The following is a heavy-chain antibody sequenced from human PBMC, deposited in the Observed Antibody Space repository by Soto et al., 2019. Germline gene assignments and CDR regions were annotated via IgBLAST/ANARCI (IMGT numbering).Heavy chain of an antibody. CDR2: ISYDGSNK. Sequence: GSLRLSCAASGFTFSSYGMHWVRQAPGKGLEWVAVISYDGSNKYYADSVKGRFTISRDNSKNTLYLQMNSLRAEDTAVYYCAKDPRDIVVVVAALTNYGMDVWGQGTTVTVSS. CDR3: AKDPRDIVVVVAALTNYGMDV. V-gene: IGHV3-30*18. CDR1: GFTFSSYG. J-gene: IGHJ6*02. D-gene: IGHD2-15*01.